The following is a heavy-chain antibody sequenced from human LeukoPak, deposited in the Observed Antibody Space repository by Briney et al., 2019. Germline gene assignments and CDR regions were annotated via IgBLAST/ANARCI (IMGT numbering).Heavy chain of an antibody. V-gene: IGHV4-38-2*02. CDR1: GYSISSGYY. CDR2: IYHGGST. D-gene: IGHD4-17*01. J-gene: IGHJ5*02. CDR3: ARDRVTVTTGWFDP. Sequence: PSETLSLTCAVSGYSISSGYYWGWIRQPPGKGLEWIGSIYHGGSTYYNPSLKSRVTISIDTSKNQFSLKLSSVTAADTAVYYCARDRVTVTTGWFDPWGQGTLVTVSS.